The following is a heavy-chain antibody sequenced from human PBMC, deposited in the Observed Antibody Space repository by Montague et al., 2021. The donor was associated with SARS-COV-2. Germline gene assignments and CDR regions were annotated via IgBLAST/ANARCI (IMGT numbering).Heavy chain of an antibody. CDR3: ARLRDGVVPSPILGVGPYYSYYFIDV. J-gene: IGHJ6*03. CDR1: GTSLSGYY. CDR2: INHGGIT. Sequence: SETLSLTCAVHGTSLSGYYWNWIRQPPGKGLEWIGEINHGGITNYNPSLKSRLTISADTSKNQFSLKLTSVAAADTAVYYCARLRDGVVPSPILGVGPYYSYYFIDVWGKGTTVTVSS. V-gene: IGHV4-34*01. D-gene: IGHD3-10*01.